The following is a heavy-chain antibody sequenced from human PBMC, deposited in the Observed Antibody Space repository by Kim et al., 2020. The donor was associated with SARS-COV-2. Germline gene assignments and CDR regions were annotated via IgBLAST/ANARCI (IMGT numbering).Heavy chain of an antibody. Sequence: AQKLQGRVTMTTDTSTSTAYMELRSLRSDDTAVYYCAREEGYSYGYPFDYWGQGTLVTVSS. D-gene: IGHD5-18*01. CDR3: AREEGYSYGYPFDY. V-gene: IGHV1-18*01. J-gene: IGHJ4*02.